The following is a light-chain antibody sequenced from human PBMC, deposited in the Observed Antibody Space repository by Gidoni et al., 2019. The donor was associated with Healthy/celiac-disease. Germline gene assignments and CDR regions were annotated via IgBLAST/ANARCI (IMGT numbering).Light chain of an antibody. CDR3: QQSDSTPLT. Sequence: DIQMTQSPSSLSASVGDRVTSTCRASQSISSYLNWYQQKPGKDPKLLIYAASSLQSGVPSRFSGSGSGTDFTLTISSLQPEEFATYFCQQSDSTPLTFXGXTKVEIK. CDR2: AAS. CDR1: QSISSY. J-gene: IGKJ4*01. V-gene: IGKV1-39*01.